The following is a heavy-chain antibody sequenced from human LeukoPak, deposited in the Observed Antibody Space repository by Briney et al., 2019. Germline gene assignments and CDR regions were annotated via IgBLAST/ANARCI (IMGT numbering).Heavy chain of an antibody. Sequence: GGSLRLSCAASGFTFSTLDFNWVRQAPGGGLEWVSSIDRSGSYIYYADSVKGRFTIPRDNAKNSLYLQMDSLRAEDTAVYYCGMRGLTFDWGQGTLVTVYS. CDR3: GMRGLTFD. J-gene: IGHJ4*02. V-gene: IGHV3-21*01. CDR1: GFTFSTLD. D-gene: IGHD3-22*01. CDR2: IDRSGSYI.